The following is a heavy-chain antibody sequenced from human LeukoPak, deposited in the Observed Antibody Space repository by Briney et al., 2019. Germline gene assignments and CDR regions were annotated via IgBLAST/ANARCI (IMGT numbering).Heavy chain of an antibody. Sequence: IPSQTLSLTCTVSGGSISSGDYYWSWIRRPPGKGLEWIGYIYYSGSTYYNPSLKSRVTISVDTSKNQFSLKLSSVTAADTAMYYCARTPDRHYYDSSGPRDYWGQGTLVTVSS. J-gene: IGHJ4*02. V-gene: IGHV4-30-4*08. CDR2: IYYSGST. CDR3: ARTPDRHYYDSSGPRDY. CDR1: GGSISSGDYY. D-gene: IGHD3-22*01.